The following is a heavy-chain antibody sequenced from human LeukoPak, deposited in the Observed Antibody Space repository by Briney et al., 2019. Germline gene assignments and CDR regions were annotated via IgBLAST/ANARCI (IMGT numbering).Heavy chain of an antibody. CDR3: ARDEDYDILTGYYGDYFDY. J-gene: IGHJ4*02. V-gene: IGHV3-21*01. CDR2: ISSSSSSI. CDR1: GFTFTSYS. Sequence: GGSLRLSCAASGFTFTSYSMNWVRQAPGKGLEWVSSISSSSSSIYYADSVKGRFTIYRDNAKNSLYLQMNSLRAEDTAVFYCARDEDYDILTGYYGDYFDYWGQRTLVTVSS. D-gene: IGHD3-9*01.